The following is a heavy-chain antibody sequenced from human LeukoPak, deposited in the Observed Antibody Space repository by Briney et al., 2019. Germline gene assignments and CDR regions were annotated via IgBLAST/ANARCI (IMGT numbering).Heavy chain of an antibody. J-gene: IGHJ5*02. CDR3: ARVTRYCSSTSCDEGSWWFDP. CDR2: INHSGST. D-gene: IGHD2-2*01. CDR1: GGSFSGYY. Sequence: NSSETLSLTCAVYGGSFSGYYWSWIRQPPGKGLEWIGEINHSGSTNYNPSLKSRVTISVDTSKNQFSLKLSSVTAADTAVYYCARVTRYCSSTSCDEGSWWFDPWGQGTLVTVSS. V-gene: IGHV4-34*01.